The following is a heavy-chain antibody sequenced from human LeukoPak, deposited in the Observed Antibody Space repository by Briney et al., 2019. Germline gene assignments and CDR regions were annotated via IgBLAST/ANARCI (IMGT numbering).Heavy chain of an antibody. J-gene: IGHJ6*02. Sequence: GRSLRLSCAASGFTFDDYAMHWVRQAPGKGLEWVSGISWNSGSICYADSVKGRFTISRDNAKNSLYLQMNSLRAEDTALYYCAKEDTATSHDYYYGMDVWGQGTTVTVSS. D-gene: IGHD5-18*01. CDR3: AKEDTATSHDYYYGMDV. V-gene: IGHV3-9*01. CDR1: GFTFDDYA. CDR2: ISWNSGSI.